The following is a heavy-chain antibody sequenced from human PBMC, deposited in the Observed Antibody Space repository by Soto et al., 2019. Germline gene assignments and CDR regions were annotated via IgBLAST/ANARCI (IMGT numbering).Heavy chain of an antibody. CDR2: ISGTASRT. CDR3: ATSFRYFDN. CDR1: GFTPTTTP. Sequence: EVQLLESGGGLVLPGGSLRLSCAGSGFTPTTTPLSWVRQAPGKGLEWVTTISGTASRTYYVDSVKGRFFISRDNSKNTVTLQMNNLTVADTGVYYCATSFRYFDNWGQGTRVSVSS. J-gene: IGHJ4*02. D-gene: IGHD3-9*01. V-gene: IGHV3-23*01.